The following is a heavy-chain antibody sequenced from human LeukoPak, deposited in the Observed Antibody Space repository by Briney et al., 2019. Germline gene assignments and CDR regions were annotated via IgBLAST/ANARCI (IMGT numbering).Heavy chain of an antibody. CDR2: INHSGNA. Sequence: PSETLSLTCAVSGGSFSGYYWTWIRQPPGKGLEWIGEINHSGNANYNPSLKSRVTISLDMSENHFSLKLTSVTAADTAVYYCAGTSGWYLDYWGQGTLVTVSS. J-gene: IGHJ4*02. CDR3: AGTSGWYLDY. D-gene: IGHD6-19*01. V-gene: IGHV4-34*01. CDR1: GGSFSGYY.